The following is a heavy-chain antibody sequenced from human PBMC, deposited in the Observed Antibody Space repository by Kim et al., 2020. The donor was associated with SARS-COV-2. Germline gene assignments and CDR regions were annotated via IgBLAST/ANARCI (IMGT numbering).Heavy chain of an antibody. CDR3: LGAGTADY. D-gene: IGHD6-13*01. CDR2: GGST. Sequence: GGSTYYADSVKGIFTISRDNSKNTLYLQMSSLRAEDTAVYYCLGAGTADYWGQGTLVTVSS. V-gene: IGHV3-64D*09. J-gene: IGHJ4*02.